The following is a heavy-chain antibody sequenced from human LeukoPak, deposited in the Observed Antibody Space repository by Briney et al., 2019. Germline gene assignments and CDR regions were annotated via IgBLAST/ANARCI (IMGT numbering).Heavy chain of an antibody. Sequence: PGGSLRLSCATSGFPFSDFSMSWVRQAPGKGLEWVSAISGSGGSAYYADSVKGRFTISRDNSKNTLYLQMNSLRAEDTAVYYCAKDYGSGYYPRWDQGTLVTVSS. CDR2: ISGSGGSA. D-gene: IGHD3-22*01. CDR1: GFPFSDFS. V-gene: IGHV3-23*01. CDR3: AKDYGSGYYPR. J-gene: IGHJ4*02.